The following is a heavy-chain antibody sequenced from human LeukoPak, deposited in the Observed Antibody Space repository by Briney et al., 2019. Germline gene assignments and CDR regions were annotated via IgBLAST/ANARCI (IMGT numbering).Heavy chain of an antibody. J-gene: IGHJ4*02. Sequence: GGSLRLSCAASGFTFSDHYLCWIRQAPGKGPEWISYISHSGATIYYADSVKGRFTISRDNAKNSLYLQMDSLRAEDTAVYYCARAPLYYYYSSGRWYFGYWGQGTLVTVSS. CDR3: ARAPLYYYYSSGRWYFGY. CDR2: ISHSGATI. CDR1: GFTFSDHY. V-gene: IGHV3-11*04. D-gene: IGHD3-22*01.